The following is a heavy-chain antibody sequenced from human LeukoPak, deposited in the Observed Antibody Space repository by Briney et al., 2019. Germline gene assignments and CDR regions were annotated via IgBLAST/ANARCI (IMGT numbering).Heavy chain of an antibody. CDR2: ISSSGSYI. Sequence: GGSLRLSCAASGFTFNSYSMSWVRQAPGKGLEWVSSISSSGSYIYYVDSVKGRFTISRDNAKNSLYLQMNSLRAEDTAVYYCARLVAGTGEYNFDYWGQGTLVTVSS. D-gene: IGHD6-19*01. CDR1: GFTFNSYS. V-gene: IGHV3-21*04. CDR3: ARLVAGTGEYNFDY. J-gene: IGHJ4*02.